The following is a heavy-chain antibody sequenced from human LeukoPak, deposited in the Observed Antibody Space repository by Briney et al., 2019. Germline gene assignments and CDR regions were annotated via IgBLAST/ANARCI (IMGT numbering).Heavy chain of an antibody. V-gene: IGHV4-61*02. CDR2: IYTSGST. CDR1: GGSISSGSYY. D-gene: IGHD1-26*01. J-gene: IGHJ5*02. Sequence: SQTLSLTCTVSGGSISSGSYYWSWIRQPAGKGLEWIGRIYTSGSTNYNPSLKSRVTISVDTSKNQFSLKLSSVTAADTAVYYCARDRPPLSYGAWFDPWGQGTLVTVSS. CDR3: ARDRPPLSYGAWFDP.